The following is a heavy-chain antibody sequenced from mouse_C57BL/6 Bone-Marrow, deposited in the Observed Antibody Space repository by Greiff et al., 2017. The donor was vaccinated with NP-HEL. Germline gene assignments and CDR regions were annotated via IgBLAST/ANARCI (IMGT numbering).Heavy chain of an antibody. CDR1: GYTFTSYW. D-gene: IGHD1-1*01. CDR2: IHPNSGST. CDR3: ARGNGSSSYFDY. J-gene: IGHJ2*01. V-gene: IGHV1-64*01. Sequence: QVQLQQPGAELVKPGASVKLSCKASGYTFTSYWMHWVKQRPGQGLEWIGTIHPNSGSTNYNEKFKSKATLTVDKSSSTAYMQLSSLTSEDSAVYYCARGNGSSSYFDYWGQGTTLTVSS.